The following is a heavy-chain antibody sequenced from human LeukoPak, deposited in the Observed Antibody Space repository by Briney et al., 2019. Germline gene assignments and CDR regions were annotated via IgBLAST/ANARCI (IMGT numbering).Heavy chain of an antibody. D-gene: IGHD3-22*01. V-gene: IGHV4-59*08. J-gene: IGHJ3*02. CDR2: IYYSGST. CDR3: ARRVSYDSSGYYWNAFDI. CDR1: GGSISSYY. Sequence: SETLSLTCTVSGGSISSYYWSWIRQPPGKGLEWIGYIYYSGSTNYNPSLKSRVTISVDTSKNQSSLKLSSVTAADTAVYYCARRVSYDSSGYYWNAFDIWGQGTMVTVSS.